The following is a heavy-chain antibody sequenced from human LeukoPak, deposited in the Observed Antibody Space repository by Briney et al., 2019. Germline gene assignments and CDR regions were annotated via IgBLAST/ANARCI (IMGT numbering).Heavy chain of an antibody. Sequence: ASVKVSCKVSGYTLTELSMHWVRQAPGKGLEWMGGFDPEDGETIYAQKFQGRVTMTEDTSTDTAYMELSSLRSEDTAVYYCATRGGMYSSSWYYLDYWGQGTLVTVSS. CDR1: GYTLTELS. V-gene: IGHV1-24*01. CDR2: FDPEDGET. J-gene: IGHJ4*02. CDR3: ATRGGMYSSSWYYLDY. D-gene: IGHD6-13*01.